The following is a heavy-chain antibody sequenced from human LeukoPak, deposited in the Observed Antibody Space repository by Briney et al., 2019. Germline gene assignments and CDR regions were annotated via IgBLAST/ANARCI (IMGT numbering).Heavy chain of an antibody. CDR1: GFTFSTYT. J-gene: IGHJ3*02. V-gene: IGHV3-21*01. CDR2: ISSTSSYI. D-gene: IGHD2-21*02. CDR3: AKDVGLDCGGDCSAGSDAFDI. Sequence: GGSLRLSCAASGFTFSTYTMNWVRQAPGKGLEWVSFISSTSSYIYYGDSVKGRFTISRDNAKNSLYLQMNSLRAEDTAVYYCAKDVGLDCGGDCSAGSDAFDIWGQGTMVTVSS.